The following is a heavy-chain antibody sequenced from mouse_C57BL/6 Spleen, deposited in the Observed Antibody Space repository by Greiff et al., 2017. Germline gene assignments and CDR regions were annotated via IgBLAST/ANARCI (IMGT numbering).Heavy chain of an antibody. CDR2: INPNNGGT. CDR3: ARRKDGSSLRGYYFDY. CDR1: GYTFTDYN. D-gene: IGHD1-1*01. J-gene: IGHJ2*01. Sequence: EVQLQQSGPELVKPGASVKIPCKASGYTFTDYNMDWVKQSHGKSLEWIGDINPNNGGTIYNQKFKGKATLTVEKSSSTAYMELRSLTSEDTAVYYCARRKDGSSLRGYYFDYWGQGTTLTVSS. V-gene: IGHV1-18*01.